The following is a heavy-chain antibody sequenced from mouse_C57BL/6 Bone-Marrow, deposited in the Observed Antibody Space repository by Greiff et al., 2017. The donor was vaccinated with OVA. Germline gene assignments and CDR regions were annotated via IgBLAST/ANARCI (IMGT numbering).Heavy chain of an antibody. J-gene: IGHJ4*01. Sequence: EVQLQQSGAGLVRPGASVKLSCTASGFNIKDYYMHWVKQRPEQGLEWIGRIDPEDGDTEYAPKFQGKATMTADTSSNTAYLQLSSLTSEDTAVYYCTTFITTVVATKDYYAMDYWGQGTSVTVSS. CDR3: TTFITTVVATKDYYAMDY. V-gene: IGHV14-1*01. CDR2: IDPEDGDT. D-gene: IGHD1-1*01. CDR1: GFNIKDYY.